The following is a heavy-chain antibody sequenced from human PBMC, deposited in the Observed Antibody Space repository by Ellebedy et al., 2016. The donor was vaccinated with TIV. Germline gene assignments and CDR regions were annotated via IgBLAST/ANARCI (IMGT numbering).Heavy chain of an antibody. V-gene: IGHV3-30*18. D-gene: IGHD5-24*01. CDR2: VSYAGNNK. J-gene: IGHJ4*02. Sequence: PGGSLRLSCAASGFTFTALGRHWVRQAPGKGLEWVAGVSYAGNNKYYADSVKGRFTISRDNSKNTLYLQMNSLRAEDTAVYYCAKEAREMARNSWEYDYWGPGTLVTVSS. CDR1: GFTFTALG. CDR3: AKEAREMARNSWEYDY.